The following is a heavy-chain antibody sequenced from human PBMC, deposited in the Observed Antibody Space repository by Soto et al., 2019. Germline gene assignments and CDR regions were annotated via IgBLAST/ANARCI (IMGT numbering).Heavy chain of an antibody. V-gene: IGHV6-1*01. J-gene: IGHJ3*02. CDR1: GDSVSSNSAA. CDR2: TYYRSKWYN. D-gene: IGHD3-22*01. CDR3: ARDQCPYYYDSSGYYWPSAFDI. Sequence: SQTLSLTCVISGDSVSSNSAAWNWIRQSPSRGLEWLGRTYYRSKWYNDYAVSVKSRITINPDTSKNQFSLQLNSVTPEDTAVYYCARDQCPYYYDSSGYYWPSAFDIWGQGTMVTVSS.